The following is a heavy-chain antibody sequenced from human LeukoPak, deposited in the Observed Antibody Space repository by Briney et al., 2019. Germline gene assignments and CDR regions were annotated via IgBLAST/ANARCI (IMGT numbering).Heavy chain of an antibody. Sequence: SETLSLTCAVYGGSFSGYYWSWIRQPPGKGLEWIGDINHSGSTNYNPSLKSRVTISVDTSKNQFSLKLSSVTAADTAVYYCARGRGYSYGYWVDYWGQGTLVTVSS. D-gene: IGHD5-18*01. V-gene: IGHV4-34*01. CDR1: GGSFSGYY. CDR3: ARGRGYSYGYWVDY. CDR2: INHSGST. J-gene: IGHJ4*02.